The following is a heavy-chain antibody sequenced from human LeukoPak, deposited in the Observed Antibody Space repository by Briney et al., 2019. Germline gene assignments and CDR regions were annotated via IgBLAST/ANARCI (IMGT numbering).Heavy chain of an antibody. J-gene: IGHJ3*02. Sequence: GGSLRLSCAASGFTFDDYAMHWVRQAPGKGLEWVSGISWNSGSIGYAASVKGRFTISRDNAKNSLYLQMNSLRAEDTALYYCAKVRGQYSSGWYDSAFDIWGQGTMVTVSS. D-gene: IGHD6-19*01. V-gene: IGHV3-9*01. CDR2: ISWNSGSI. CDR3: AKVRGQYSSGWYDSAFDI. CDR1: GFTFDDYA.